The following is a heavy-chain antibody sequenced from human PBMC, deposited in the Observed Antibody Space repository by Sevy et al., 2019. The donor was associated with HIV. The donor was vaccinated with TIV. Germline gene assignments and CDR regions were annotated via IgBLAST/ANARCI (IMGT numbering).Heavy chain of an antibody. CDR2: IKSKTEGETT. V-gene: IGHV3-15*01. CDR3: TTGFYYGSGSLNY. D-gene: IGHD3-10*01. J-gene: IGHJ4*02. CDR1: GFTFNNAW. Sequence: GGSLRLSCAASGFTFNNAWMSWVRQGPGNGLEWVGRIKSKTEGETTDYAAPVKGRFTMSRDDSKTTLFLQMNSLKAEDTAVYYCTTGFYYGSGSLNYWGQGTLVTVSS.